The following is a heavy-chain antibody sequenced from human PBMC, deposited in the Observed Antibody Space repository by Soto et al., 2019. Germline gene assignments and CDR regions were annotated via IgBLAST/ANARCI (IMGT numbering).Heavy chain of an antibody. V-gene: IGHV3-33*01. Sequence: VGSLRLSCAASGFTFSSYGMHWVRQAPGKGLEWVAVIWYDGSKKYYGDSVKGRFTISRDNSKNTLYLQMNSLRAEDTAVYYCARDQTHYDILTGYYIYYYYAMDVWGQGTTVTVSS. D-gene: IGHD3-9*01. CDR1: GFTFSSYG. CDR3: ARDQTHYDILTGYYIYYYYAMDV. CDR2: IWYDGSKK. J-gene: IGHJ6*02.